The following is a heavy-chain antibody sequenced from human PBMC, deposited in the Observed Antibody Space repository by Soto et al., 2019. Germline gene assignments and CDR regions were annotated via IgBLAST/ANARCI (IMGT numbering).Heavy chain of an antibody. D-gene: IGHD5-18*01. CDR1: GGSISRGNYY. CDR3: ARCGIQLWSSRRDRFDP. CDR2: IYSTGSS. J-gene: IGHJ5*02. V-gene: IGHV4-30-4*01. Sequence: SETLSLICPVSGGSISRGNYYWSWIRQSPGKVLEWIGYIYSTGSSNYNPSLRSRVSMSVDTSKNLFSLNLSYVTAADTAVYFCARCGIQLWSSRRDRFDPCVYLTLVTHSS.